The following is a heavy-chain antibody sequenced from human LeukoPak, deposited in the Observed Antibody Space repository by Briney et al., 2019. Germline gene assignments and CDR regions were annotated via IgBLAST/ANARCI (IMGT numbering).Heavy chain of an antibody. Sequence: ASVKVSCKASGYTFTSYAMHWVRQAPGQGLEWMGWISAYNGNTNYAQKLQGRVTMTTDTSTSTAYMELRSLRSDDTAVYYCAGDLQRGRYYGSGSYYPYYYYGMDVWGQGTTVTVSS. D-gene: IGHD3-10*01. V-gene: IGHV1-18*01. J-gene: IGHJ6*02. CDR3: AGDLQRGRYYGSGSYYPYYYYGMDV. CDR2: ISAYNGNT. CDR1: GYTFTSYA.